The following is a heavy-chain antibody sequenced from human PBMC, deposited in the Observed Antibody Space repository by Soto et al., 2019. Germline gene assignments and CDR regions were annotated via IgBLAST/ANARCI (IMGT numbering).Heavy chain of an antibody. V-gene: IGHV2-5*04. CDR3: VRRYDPYYFDY. Sequence: ITSAVAVGWIRQPPGRALEWLAIVYGSDDKFYSPSPRSRLTITKDNSKNQVVLTLTDMDPVDTGTYFCVRRYDPYYFDYWGQGTLVTVSS. D-gene: IGHD1-1*01. CDR1: ITSAVA. J-gene: IGHJ4*02. CDR2: VYGSDDK.